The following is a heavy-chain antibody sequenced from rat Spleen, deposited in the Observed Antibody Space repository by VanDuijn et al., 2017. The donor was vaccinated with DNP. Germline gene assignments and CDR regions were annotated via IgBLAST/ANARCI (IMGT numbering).Heavy chain of an antibody. CDR1: GFTFSDFY. CDR3: ARHEITTVDFFDY. D-gene: IGHD1-1*01. V-gene: IGHV5-22*01. CDR2: ISYDDSST. J-gene: IGHJ2*01. Sequence: EVQLVESGGGLVQPGRSLKLSCAASGFTFSDFYMAWVRQAPKKGLEWVASISYDDSSTYYGDSVKGRFTISRDNAKSTLYLQMDSLRSEETATYYCARHEITTVDFFDYWGQGVMVTVSS.